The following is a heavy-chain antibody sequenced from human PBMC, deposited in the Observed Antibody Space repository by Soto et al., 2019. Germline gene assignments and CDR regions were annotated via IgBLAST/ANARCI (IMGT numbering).Heavy chain of an antibody. CDR2: MNPNSGNT. D-gene: IGHD3-10*01. V-gene: IGHV1-8*01. CDR1: GYTFTSYD. J-gene: IGHJ4*02. CDR3: ARVLWFGELPDY. Sequence: QVQLVQSGAEVKKPVASVKVSCKASGYTFTSYDINWVRQATGQGLAWMGWMNPNSGNTGYAQKFQGRVTMTRNTSISTAYMELSSLRSEDTAVYYCARVLWFGELPDYWGQGTLVTVSS.